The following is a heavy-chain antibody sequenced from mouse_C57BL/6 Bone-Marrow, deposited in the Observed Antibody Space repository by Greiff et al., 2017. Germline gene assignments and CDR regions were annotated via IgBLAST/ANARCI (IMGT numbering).Heavy chain of an antibody. D-gene: IGHD2-1*01. V-gene: IGHV1-64*01. CDR1: GYTFTSYW. CDR3: ARWKTYGNYEMDY. J-gene: IGHJ4*01. CDR2: IHPNSGST. Sequence: QVQLQQPGAELVKPGASVKLSCKASGYTFTSYWMHWVKQRPGQGLEWIGMIHPNSGSTNYNEKFKSKATLTVDKSSSTAYMQLSSLTSEDSAVYDCARWKTYGNYEMDYWGQGTSVTVSS.